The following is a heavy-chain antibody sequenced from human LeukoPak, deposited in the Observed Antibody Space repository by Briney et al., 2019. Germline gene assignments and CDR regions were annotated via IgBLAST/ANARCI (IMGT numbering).Heavy chain of an antibody. CDR3: ARDKALGSDGSGFYYNRGLDC. CDR1: GGSMNNSY. D-gene: IGHD3-22*01. V-gene: IGHV4-4*07. CDR2: IYATGST. J-gene: IGHJ4*02. Sequence: SETLSLTCDVSGGSMNNSYWSWIRQPAGEGLEWIGRIYATGSTDYNPSLKSRMTMSIDTSKNQFSLKLTSVTAADTAVYFCARDKALGSDGSGFYYNRGLDCWGQGTLVIVSS.